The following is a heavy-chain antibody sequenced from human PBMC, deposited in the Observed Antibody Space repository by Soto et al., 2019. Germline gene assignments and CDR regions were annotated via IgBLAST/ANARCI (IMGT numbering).Heavy chain of an antibody. CDR3: ARATPDFYYGMDV. Sequence: EVQLVESGGGLIQPGGSLRLSCAASGFAVSNNYMNWVRQAPGKGLQWVSVIYSGGNKYYADSVKGRFTISRDSSKNTLYLQMNSLRDEDTAVYFCARATPDFYYGMDVW. J-gene: IGHJ6*01. CDR1: GFAVSNNY. V-gene: IGHV3-53*01. CDR2: IYSGGNK.